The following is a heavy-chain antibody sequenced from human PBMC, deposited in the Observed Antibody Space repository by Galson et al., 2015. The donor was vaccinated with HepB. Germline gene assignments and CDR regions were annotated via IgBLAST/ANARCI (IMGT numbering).Heavy chain of an antibody. CDR3: ARQVSDYYGIDV. CDR2: IDPSDSYI. V-gene: IGHV5-10-1*04. D-gene: IGHD3-3*01. CDR1: GYSFTSYW. J-gene: IGHJ6*02. Sequence: QSGAEVKKPGESLRISCKGSGYSFTSYWMSWVRQMPGKGLGWMGIIDPSDSYIKYSPSFQGQVIISVDKSISTAYLQWSSLKASDSAMYYCARQVSDYYGIDVWGQGTAVTVSS.